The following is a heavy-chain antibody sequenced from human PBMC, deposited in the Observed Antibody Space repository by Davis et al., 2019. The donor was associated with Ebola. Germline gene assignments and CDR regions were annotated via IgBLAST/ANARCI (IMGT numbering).Heavy chain of an antibody. CDR3: ASHEGFWSGHFDH. CDR2: IGGSGLNV. Sequence: GESLKISCAASAFTFDNYAMTWVRQAPGKGLEWVASIGGSGLNVFYTKSVKGRFTISRDNSRNTVYLQMSSLRAEDTAVYYCASHEGFWSGHFDHWGQGSRVTVSS. CDR1: AFTFDNYA. J-gene: IGHJ4*02. D-gene: IGHD3-3*01. V-gene: IGHV3-23*01.